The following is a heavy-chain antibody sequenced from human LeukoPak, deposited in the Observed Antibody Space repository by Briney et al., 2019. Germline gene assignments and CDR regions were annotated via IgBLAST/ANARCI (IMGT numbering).Heavy chain of an antibody. CDR1: GGSFSGYY. CDR2: IYYSGST. Sequence: PSETLSLTCAVYGGSFSGYYWSWIRQPPGKGLEWIGYIYYSGSTNYNPSLKSRVTISVDTSKNQFSLKLSSVTAADTAVYYCARSSGWYGELYYFDYWGQGTLVTVSS. J-gene: IGHJ4*02. V-gene: IGHV4-59*01. D-gene: IGHD6-19*01. CDR3: ARSSGWYGELYYFDY.